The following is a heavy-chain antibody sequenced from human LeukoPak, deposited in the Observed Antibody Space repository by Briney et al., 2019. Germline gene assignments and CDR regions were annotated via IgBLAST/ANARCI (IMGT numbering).Heavy chain of an antibody. Sequence: SGPTLVNPTQTLTLTCTFSGFSLSTSGVGVGWIRQPPGKALEWLALHYWNDDKRYSPSLKSKLTITNDTSKNQMVLTMTNMDPLHTATYYCAHTESYGEYVARYFDLWGRGTLVTVSS. J-gene: IGHJ2*01. CDR1: GFSLSTSGVG. CDR2: HYWNDDK. D-gene: IGHD4-17*01. V-gene: IGHV2-5*01. CDR3: AHTESYGEYVARYFDL.